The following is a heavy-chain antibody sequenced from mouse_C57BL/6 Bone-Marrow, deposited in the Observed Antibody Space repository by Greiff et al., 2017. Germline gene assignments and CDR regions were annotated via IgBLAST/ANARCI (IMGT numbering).Heavy chain of an antibody. J-gene: IGHJ4*01. CDR2: IHPNSGST. CDR1: GYTFTSYW. CDR3: ASPIYYDYRIGLYYYAMDY. Sequence: QVQLQQPGAELVKPGASVKLSCKASGYTFTSYWMHWVKQRPGQGLEWIGMIHPNSGSTNYNEKFKSKATLTVDKSSSTAYMQLSSLTSEDSAVYYCASPIYYDYRIGLYYYAMDYWGQGTSVTVSS. D-gene: IGHD2-4*01. V-gene: IGHV1-64*01.